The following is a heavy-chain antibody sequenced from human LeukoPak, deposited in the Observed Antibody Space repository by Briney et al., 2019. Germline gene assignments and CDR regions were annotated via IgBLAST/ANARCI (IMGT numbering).Heavy chain of an antibody. Sequence: GGSLRLSCSASGFTFSNYTMHWVRQAPGKGLEFVSGISSSGGNTYDADSVKGRFTISRDDSNATLYLQMSSLRTEDTALYYCVKDSAPYSNGWGFDYWGQGTLVTVSS. CDR2: ISSSGGNT. D-gene: IGHD6-19*01. CDR3: VKDSAPYSNGWGFDY. CDR1: GFTFSNYT. V-gene: IGHV3-64D*09. J-gene: IGHJ4*02.